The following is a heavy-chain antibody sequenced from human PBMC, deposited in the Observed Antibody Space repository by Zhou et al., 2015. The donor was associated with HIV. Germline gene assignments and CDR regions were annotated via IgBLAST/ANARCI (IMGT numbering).Heavy chain of an antibody. CDR1: GGTFSSYA. CDR2: IIPIFGTA. CDR3: ARFLPGPRYCSSTSCYTSWVSTP. J-gene: IGHJ5*02. Sequence: QVQLVQSGAEVKKPGSSVKVSCKASGGTFSSYAISWVRQAPGQGLEWMGGIIPIFGTANYAQKFQGRVTITADESTSTAYMELSSLRSEDTAVYYCARFLPGPRYCSSTSCYTSWVSTPWGQGTLVTRLL. V-gene: IGHV1-69*01. D-gene: IGHD2-2*02.